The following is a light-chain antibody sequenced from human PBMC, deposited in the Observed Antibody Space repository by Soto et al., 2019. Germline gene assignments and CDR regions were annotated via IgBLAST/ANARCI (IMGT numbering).Light chain of an antibody. CDR1: QSVSY. Sequence: EIVLTQSPGTLSLSPGERATLSCTASQSVSYLAWYQHKAGQGPRLLIYGASSRATGIPDRFVGSGSGTGFTLTISRREPEDSAGYYCQQYGRSPPRTFGQGTKLEIK. J-gene: IGKJ2*01. V-gene: IGKV3-20*01. CDR3: QQYGRSPPRT. CDR2: GAS.